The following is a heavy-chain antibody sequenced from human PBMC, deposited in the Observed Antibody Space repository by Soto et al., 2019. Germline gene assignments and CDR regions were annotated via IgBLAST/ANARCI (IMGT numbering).Heavy chain of an antibody. J-gene: IGHJ6*02. CDR2: IYYSGST. D-gene: IGHD2-2*01. CDR3: GRQPGHCGSTTCFGYYSVDV. CDR1: GGSISSSSYS. Sequence: QLQLQESGPRLVKPSETLSLTCSVSGGSISSSSYSWGWIRQPPGKGLEWIGTIYYSGSTHYNPSLERRVAISADTPNNQLSLRLSSGTAADTAVYYCGRQPGHCGSTTCFGYYSVDVWGQGTTVTVS. V-gene: IGHV4-39*01.